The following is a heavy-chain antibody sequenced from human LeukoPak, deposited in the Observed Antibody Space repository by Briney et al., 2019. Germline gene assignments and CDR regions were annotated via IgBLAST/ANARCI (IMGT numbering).Heavy chain of an antibody. CDR3: AKRWGDDTYYFDF. D-gene: IGHD3-10*01. Sequence: GGSPRLSCAASGFTFSIYAMSWVRQAPRKGLEWVSGISGSGGSTYYADSVKGRSTISRDNSKSTLYLQMNSLRAEDTAVYYCAKRWGDDTYYFDFWGQGNLVTVSS. J-gene: IGHJ4*02. CDR1: GFTFSIYA. CDR2: ISGSGGST. V-gene: IGHV3-23*01.